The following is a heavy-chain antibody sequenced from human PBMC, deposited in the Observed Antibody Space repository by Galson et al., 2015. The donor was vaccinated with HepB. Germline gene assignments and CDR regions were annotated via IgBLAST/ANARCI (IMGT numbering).Heavy chain of an antibody. CDR2: TYYRSKWYN. CDR1: GDSVSSNSAA. J-gene: IGHJ4*02. V-gene: IGHV6-1*01. Sequence: CAISGDSVSSNSAAWNWIRQSPSRGLEWLGRTYYRSKWYNDYAVSVKSRITINPDTSKNQFSLQLNSVTPEDTAVYYCARASCSGGSCYRGLDYWGQGTLVTVSS. D-gene: IGHD2-15*01. CDR3: ARASCSGGSCYRGLDY.